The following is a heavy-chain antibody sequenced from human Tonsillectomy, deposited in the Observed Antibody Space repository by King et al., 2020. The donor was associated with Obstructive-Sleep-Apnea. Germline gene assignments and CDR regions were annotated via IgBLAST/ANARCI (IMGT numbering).Heavy chain of an antibody. CDR2: IYHSGST. V-gene: IGHV4-4*02. D-gene: IGHD2/OR15-2a*01. CDR3: ASGNSTSPGY. Sequence: QLQESGPGLVKPSGTLSLTCAVSGGSISSTNWWSWVRQPPGKGLGWIGEIYHSGSTNYNPSLKNRVTISIDKSENQFSLKLASMTAADTAVNYCASGNSTSPGYWGQGTLVTVSS. CDR1: GGSISSTNW. J-gene: IGHJ4*02.